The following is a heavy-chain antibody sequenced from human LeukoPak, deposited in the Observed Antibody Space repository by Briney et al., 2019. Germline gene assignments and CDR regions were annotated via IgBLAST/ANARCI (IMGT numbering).Heavy chain of an antibody. CDR2: IIPIFGTA. D-gene: IGHD1-1*01. CDR3: ARAVNWNDVTWFDP. CDR1: GGTFSSYA. J-gene: IGHJ5*02. V-gene: IGHV1-69*01. Sequence: SVKVSCKASGGTFSSYAISWVRQAPGQGLEWMGGIIPIFGTANYAQKFQGRVTITADESTSTAYMGLSSLRSEDTAVYYCARAVNWNDVTWFDPWGQGTLVTVSS.